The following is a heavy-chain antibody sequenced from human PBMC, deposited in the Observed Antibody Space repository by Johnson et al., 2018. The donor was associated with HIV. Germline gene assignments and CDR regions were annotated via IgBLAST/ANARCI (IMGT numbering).Heavy chain of an antibody. J-gene: IGHJ3*02. V-gene: IGHV3-30*04. D-gene: IGHD3-9*01. Sequence: QVQLVESGGGVVQPGRSLRLSCAASGFTFSTYAMHWVRQAPGKGLEWVAFISYDGTYKYYADSVKGRFTISRDNSENTLYLQMNSLSAEDPAVYYCARHGLTGDLNAFDIWGQGTMVTVSS. CDR2: ISYDGTYK. CDR3: ARHGLTGDLNAFDI. CDR1: GFTFSTYA.